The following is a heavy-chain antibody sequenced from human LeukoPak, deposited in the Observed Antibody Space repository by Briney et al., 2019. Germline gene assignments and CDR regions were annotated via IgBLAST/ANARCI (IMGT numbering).Heavy chain of an antibody. CDR1: GFTFSTAW. D-gene: IGHD6-13*01. V-gene: IGHV3-74*01. Sequence: GGSLRLSCVASGFTFSTAWMHWARQTPGKGLVWVSHINGDGRRINYADDEKGRFTISRDNSKNTLYLQMNSLRAEDTAVYYCAKFMIAAAANFDYWGQGTLVTVSS. CDR3: AKFMIAAAANFDY. CDR2: INGDGRRI. J-gene: IGHJ4*02.